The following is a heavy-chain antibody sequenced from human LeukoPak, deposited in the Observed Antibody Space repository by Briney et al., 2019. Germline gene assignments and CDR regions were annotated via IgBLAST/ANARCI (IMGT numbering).Heavy chain of an antibody. CDR3: ARDPYSSGWTFDY. Sequence: NPSETLSLTCTVSGGSISSGSYYWSWIRQPAGKGLEWIGRIYTSGRTNYNPSLKSRVTISVDTSKNQFSLKLSSVTAADAAVYYCARDPYSSGWTFDYWGQGTLVTVSS. D-gene: IGHD6-19*01. V-gene: IGHV4-61*02. CDR1: GGSISSGSYY. J-gene: IGHJ4*02. CDR2: IYTSGRT.